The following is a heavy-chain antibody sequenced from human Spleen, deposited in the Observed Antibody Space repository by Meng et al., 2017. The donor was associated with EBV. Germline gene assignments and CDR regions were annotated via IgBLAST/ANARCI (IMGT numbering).Heavy chain of an antibody. D-gene: IGHD1-26*01. CDR2: VYHSGST. V-gene: IGHV4-4*02. CDR3: ATIIVPATTMNY. CDR1: GGSISSSNW. J-gene: IGHJ4*02. Sequence: QVQLTEWGPGLVKPSGTLSPTCAVSGGSISSSNWWSWVRQPPGKGLEWIGEVYHSGSTNYNPSLKSRATISVDRSKNHLSLKLSSVTAADTAFYYCATIIVPATTMNYWGPGTLVTVSS.